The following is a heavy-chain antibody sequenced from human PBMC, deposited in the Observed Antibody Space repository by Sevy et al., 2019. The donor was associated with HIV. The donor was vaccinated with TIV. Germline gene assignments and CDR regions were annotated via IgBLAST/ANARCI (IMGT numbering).Heavy chain of an antibody. V-gene: IGHV4-34*01. CDR1: GGSFSGFY. D-gene: IGHD3-10*01. J-gene: IGHJ4*02. CDR3: ARVPRRPTLVRGVIDF. CDR2: INHSGSS. Sequence: SETLSLTCAVSGGSFSGFYWTWIRQPPGKGLEWIGEINHSGSSNYNPSLKSRVTMSVDTSASQFSLRLTSVTAADTAVYYCARVPRRPTLVRGVIDFWGPGTLVTVSS.